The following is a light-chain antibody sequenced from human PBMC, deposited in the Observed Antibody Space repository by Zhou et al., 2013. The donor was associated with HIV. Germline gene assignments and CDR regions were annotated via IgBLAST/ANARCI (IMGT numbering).Light chain of an antibody. J-gene: IGKJ2*01. CDR3: QQYNNWPPMYT. V-gene: IGKV3-15*01. CDR1: QSIGNN. Sequence: EIVMTQSPATLSVSPGERVTLSCRASQSIGNNLAWYQQKPGQAPRRSRCLVHPPGPLVSQSGSVAVGSGTEFTLTISSMQSEDFAVYYCQQYNNWPPMYTFGQGDQAGDQ. CDR2: VHP.